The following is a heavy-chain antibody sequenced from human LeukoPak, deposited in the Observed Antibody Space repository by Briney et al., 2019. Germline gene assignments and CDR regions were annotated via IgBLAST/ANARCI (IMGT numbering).Heavy chain of an antibody. CDR3: ARRGGGALGWFDP. D-gene: IGHD2-15*01. CDR2: IYYNGAT. V-gene: IGHV4-39*01. Sequence: SETLSLTCTVSGGSISASSYYWGWIRQPPGKGLEWVGDIYYNGATYYSPSLKSRVTISADTSKNQFSLRLSSVTAADTAVYYCARRGGGALGWFDPWGQGTLVTV. J-gene: IGHJ5*02. CDR1: GGSISASSYY.